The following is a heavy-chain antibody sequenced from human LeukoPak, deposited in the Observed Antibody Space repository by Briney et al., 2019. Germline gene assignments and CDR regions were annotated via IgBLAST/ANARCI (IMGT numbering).Heavy chain of an antibody. J-gene: IGHJ6*02. CDR3: AGDREQWLAGIYYYYGMDV. Sequence: ASVKVSCKASGYTFTSYGISWVRQAPGQGLEWMGWISAYNGNTNYAQKLQGRVTMTTDTSTSTAYMELRSLRSDDTAVYYCAGDREQWLAGIYYYYGMDVWGQGTTVTVSS. V-gene: IGHV1-18*01. CDR1: GYTFTSYG. D-gene: IGHD6-19*01. CDR2: ISAYNGNT.